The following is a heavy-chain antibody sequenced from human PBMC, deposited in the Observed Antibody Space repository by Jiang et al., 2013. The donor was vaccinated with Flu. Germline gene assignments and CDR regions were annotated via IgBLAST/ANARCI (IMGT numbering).Heavy chain of an antibody. CDR2: IYWNDDK. Sequence: KPTQTLTLTCTFSGFSLSTSGVGVGWIRQPPGKALEWLALIYWNDDKRYSPSLKSRLTITKDTSKNQVVLTMTNMDPVDTATYYCAHSPLAPLGCSSTSRGCFDYWGQGTLVTVSS. CDR1: GFSLSTSGVG. D-gene: IGHD2-2*01. J-gene: IGHJ4*02. CDR3: AHSPLAPLGCSSTSRGCFDY. V-gene: IGHV2-5*01.